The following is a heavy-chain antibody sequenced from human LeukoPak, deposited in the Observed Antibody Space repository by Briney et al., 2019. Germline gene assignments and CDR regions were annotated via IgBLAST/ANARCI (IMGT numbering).Heavy chain of an antibody. CDR3: ARQIASAGTAGFDF. J-gene: IGHJ4*02. Sequence: SETLSLTCTVSGGSISSYYWSWIRQPAGKGLEWIGRIYSTGSTNYNPSLKSRVTMSVDTSKTQFSLRLRSVTAADTALYSCARQIASAGTAGFDFWGQGALVTVSS. CDR1: GGSISSYY. D-gene: IGHD6-13*01. V-gene: IGHV4-4*07. CDR2: IYSTGST.